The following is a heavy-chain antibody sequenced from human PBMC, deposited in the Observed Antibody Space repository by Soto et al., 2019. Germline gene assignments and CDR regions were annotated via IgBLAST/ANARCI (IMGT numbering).Heavy chain of an antibody. D-gene: IGHD5-18*01. Sequence: VQVSCQASGFTFTSSAVQWVRQARGQRPEWIGWIVVGSGSTNYAQKFQERVTITRDMSTSTAYMELSSLRSEDTAVYYCAADVDTAMVPYYFDYWGQGTLVTVSS. CDR3: AADVDTAMVPYYFDY. V-gene: IGHV1-58*01. CDR2: IVVGSGST. CDR1: GFTFTSSA. J-gene: IGHJ4*02.